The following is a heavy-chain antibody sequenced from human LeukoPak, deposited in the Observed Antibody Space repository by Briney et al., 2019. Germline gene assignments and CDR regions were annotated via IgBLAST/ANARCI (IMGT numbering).Heavy chain of an antibody. D-gene: IGHD3-22*01. CDR1: GGSIFSYY. J-gene: IGHJ2*01. Sequence: SETLSLTCTVSGGSIFSYYFNWIRQPPGKGLEWIGYIYSNGISSYNPSLRGRGTISIATSKNQFSPRLRSVTAADTAIYYCARRAYYDSSGYYPASGYFDLWGRGTLVTVSS. V-gene: IGHV4-4*08. CDR3: ARRAYYDSSGYYPASGYFDL. CDR2: IYSNGIS.